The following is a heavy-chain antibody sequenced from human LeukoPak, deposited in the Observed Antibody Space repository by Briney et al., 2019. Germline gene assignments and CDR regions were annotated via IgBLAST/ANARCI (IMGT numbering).Heavy chain of an antibody. Sequence: ASGRASCKASGYTFTSYDINWVRQAAGHGLEWTGWMKPNSGSTAYAPKFQGRVTMTGDTSIITASMELSSLRSDDTAIYYCAKGAGSRWELPIDYWGQGTLVTVSS. CDR2: MKPNSGST. CDR1: GYTFTSYD. J-gene: IGHJ4*02. D-gene: IGHD1-26*01. CDR3: AKGAGSRWELPIDY. V-gene: IGHV1-8*01.